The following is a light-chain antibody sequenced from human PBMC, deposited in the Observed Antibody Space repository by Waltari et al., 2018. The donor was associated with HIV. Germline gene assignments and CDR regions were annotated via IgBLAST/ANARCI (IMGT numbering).Light chain of an antibody. CDR3: QHRSSWPRGT. J-gene: IGKJ2*01. Sequence: EIVLTQSPATLSLSPGERATLSCRASQSISSYLAWSQQKPGQAPRLLIYDASNRATGIPARFSGSGSATDFTLTISSLEPEDFAVYYCQHRSSWPRGTFGQGTKLEIK. CDR2: DAS. CDR1: QSISSY. V-gene: IGKV3-11*01.